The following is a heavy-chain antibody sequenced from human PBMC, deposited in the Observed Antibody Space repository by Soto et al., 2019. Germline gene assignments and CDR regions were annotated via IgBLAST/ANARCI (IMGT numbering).Heavy chain of an antibody. D-gene: IGHD2-2*01. CDR2: IIPIFGTA. J-gene: IGHJ6*02. CDR3: ARAIVVVPAASYYYGMDV. Sequence: SVKVSCKASGGTFSSYSISWVRQAPGQGLEWMGGIIPIFGTANYAQKFQGRVTITADKSTSTAYMELSSLRSEDTAVYYCARAIVVVPAASYYYGMDVWGQGTTVTVSS. CDR1: GGTFSSYS. V-gene: IGHV1-69*06.